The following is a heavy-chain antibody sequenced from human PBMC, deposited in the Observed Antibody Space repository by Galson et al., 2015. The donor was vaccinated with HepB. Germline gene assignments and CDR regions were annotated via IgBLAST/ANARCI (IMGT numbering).Heavy chain of an antibody. J-gene: IGHJ5*02. CDR3: ARDPTPLTIFGVVIQNGNWFDP. Sequence: SVKVSCKASGYTFTSYYMHWVRQAPGQGLEWMGIINPSGGSTSYAQKFQGRVTMTRDTSTSTVYMELSSLRSEDTAVYYCARDPTPLTIFGVVIQNGNWFDPWGQGTLVTVSS. V-gene: IGHV1-46*01. D-gene: IGHD3-3*01. CDR2: INPSGGST. CDR1: GYTFTSYY.